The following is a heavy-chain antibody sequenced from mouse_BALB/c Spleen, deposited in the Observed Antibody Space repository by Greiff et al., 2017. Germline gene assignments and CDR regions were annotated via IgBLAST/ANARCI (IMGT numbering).Heavy chain of an antibody. V-gene: IGHV14-1*02. CDR2: IDPENGNT. CDR3: ARMITTLYAMTT. Sequence: EVQLQQSGAELVRPGALVKLSCKASGFNIKDYYMHWVKQRPEQGLEWIGWIDPENGNTIYDPKFQGKASITADTSSNTAYLQLSSLTSEDTAVYYCARMITTLYAMTTGVKEPQSPSPQ. D-gene: IGHD2-4*01. CDR1: GFNIKDYY. J-gene: IGHJ4*01.